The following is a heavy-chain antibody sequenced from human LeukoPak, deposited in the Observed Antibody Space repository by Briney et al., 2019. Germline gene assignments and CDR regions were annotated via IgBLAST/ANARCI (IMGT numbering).Heavy chain of an antibody. V-gene: IGHV4-59*13. CDR3: ARGPYGGTNWFDP. CDR2: MFYSGST. Sequence: SETLSLTCTVSGGSISSYYWSWIRQPPGKGLQWIWFMFYSGSTNYNPSLRSRVTISVDTSKNQFSLKLSSVTAADTAVYYCARGPYGGTNWFDPWGHGTLVTVSS. CDR1: GGSISSYY. D-gene: IGHD3-16*01. J-gene: IGHJ5*02.